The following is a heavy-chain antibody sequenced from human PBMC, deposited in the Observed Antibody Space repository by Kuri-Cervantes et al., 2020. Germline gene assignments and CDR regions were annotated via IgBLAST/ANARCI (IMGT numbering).Heavy chain of an antibody. D-gene: IGHD3-22*01. J-gene: IGHJ4*02. CDR2: LFSNGET. V-gene: IGHV2-26*01. Sequence: SGPTLVKPTETLTLTCNVAGLSFSNANARVGVSWIRQPPGKALEWLGHLFSNGETSYRTSLKTRVTISRDTSKSQVVLTMTNMDPVDTATYYCARTTYYYDSSGYYQNYYFDYWGQGTLVTVSS. CDR3: ARTTYYYDSSGYYQNYYFDY. CDR1: GLSFSNANARVG.